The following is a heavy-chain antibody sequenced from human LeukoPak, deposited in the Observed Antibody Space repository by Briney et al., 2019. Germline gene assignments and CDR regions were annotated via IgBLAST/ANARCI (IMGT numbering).Heavy chain of an antibody. CDR1: RFTFNTYA. D-gene: IGHD2-15*01. J-gene: IGHJ4*02. CDR3: ARVKRDCSGGTCYSYDY. Sequence: GGSLRLSCVASRFTFNTYAVNWVRQAPGKGLEWVSAISSNGDFTYYADSVRGRFTISRDNSKNTVFLQMNGLRAEDTAVYYCARVKRDCSGGTCYSYDYRGQGTLVTVSS. V-gene: IGHV3-23*01. CDR2: ISSNGDFT.